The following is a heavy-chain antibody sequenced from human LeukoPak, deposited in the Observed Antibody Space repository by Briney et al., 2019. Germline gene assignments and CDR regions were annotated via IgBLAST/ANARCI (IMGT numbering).Heavy chain of an antibody. V-gene: IGHV3-72*01. J-gene: IGHJ4*02. CDR1: GFTFSDHY. CDR2: TRNKANSYTT. Sequence: GGSLRLSCAASGFTFSDHYMDWVRQAPGKGLEWVGGTRNKANSYTTEYAASVKGRFTISRDDSKNSLYLQMNSLKTEDTAVYYCARALGGREDYWGQGTLVTVSS. CDR3: ARALGGREDY. D-gene: IGHD2-15*01.